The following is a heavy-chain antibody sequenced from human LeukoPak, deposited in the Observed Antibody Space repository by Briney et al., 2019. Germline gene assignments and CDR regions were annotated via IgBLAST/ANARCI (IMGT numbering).Heavy chain of an antibody. J-gene: IGHJ3*01. CDR2: INPDGGNT. V-gene: IGHV1-46*01. CDR1: GYTFTNSY. CDR3: AXXXDGYNDAYDL. D-gene: IGHD5-24*01. Sequence: AXVKXSXXAXGYTFTNSYIHWVRQAPGQVLEWMGLINPDGGNTNYAQNFQGRVTLTRDTSTSTVYMELSSLRSEDTAIYYCAXXXDGYNDAYDLWGQGTVVTVPS.